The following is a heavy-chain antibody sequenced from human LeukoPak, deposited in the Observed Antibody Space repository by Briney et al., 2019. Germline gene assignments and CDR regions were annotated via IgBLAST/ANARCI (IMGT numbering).Heavy chain of an antibody. CDR3: ARDPRRDGYNSPDDAFDI. CDR2: ISWNSGNI. D-gene: IGHD5-24*01. Sequence: GGSLRLSCVASGFTFDDYAMHWVRQAPGKGLEWVSGISWNSGNIGYGDSVKGRFTISRDNAKNSLYLQMNSLRAEDTAVYYCARDPRRDGYNSPDDAFDIWGQGTMVTVSS. V-gene: IGHV3-9*01. J-gene: IGHJ3*02. CDR1: GFTFDDYA.